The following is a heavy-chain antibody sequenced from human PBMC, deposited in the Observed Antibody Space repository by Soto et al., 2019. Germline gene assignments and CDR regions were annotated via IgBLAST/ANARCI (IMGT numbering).Heavy chain of an antibody. Sequence: EVQLLESGGGLVQPGGSLRLYCAASGFTFSSYAMSWVRQAPGKGLEWVSAISGSGGSTYYADSVKGRFTISRDNSKNTLYLQMNSLRAEDTAVYYCAKGDLSGYDCLDYWGQGTLVTVSS. J-gene: IGHJ4*02. V-gene: IGHV3-23*01. CDR1: GFTFSSYA. CDR3: AKGDLSGYDCLDY. D-gene: IGHD5-12*01. CDR2: ISGSGGST.